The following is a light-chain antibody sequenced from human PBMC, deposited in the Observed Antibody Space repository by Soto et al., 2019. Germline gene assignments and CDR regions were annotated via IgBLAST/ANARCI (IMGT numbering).Light chain of an antibody. J-gene: IGLJ2*01. CDR3: CSYAGPYTVV. CDR1: SSDVGAYNY. Sequence: QSALTQPRSVSGSPGQSVTISCTGTSSDVGAYNYVSWYQHHPGKAPKLMIYDVSQRPSGVPDRFSGSKSGNTASLTISGLQAEDEADYYCCSYAGPYTVVFGGGTKLTVL. V-gene: IGLV2-11*01. CDR2: DVS.